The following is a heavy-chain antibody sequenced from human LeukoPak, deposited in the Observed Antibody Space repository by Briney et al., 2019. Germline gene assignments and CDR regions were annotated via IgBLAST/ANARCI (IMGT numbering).Heavy chain of an antibody. CDR3: AKGGKWDITPFDY. Sequence: GGSLRLSCAASGFTFTSYSMNWVRQAPGKGLEWVSTISGGGGSTYYADSVKGRFTISRDNSKNTLYLQVNSLRAEDTAVYYCAKGGKWDITPFDYWGQGTLVTVSS. J-gene: IGHJ4*02. CDR1: GFTFTSYS. CDR2: ISGGGGST. V-gene: IGHV3-23*01. D-gene: IGHD1-26*01.